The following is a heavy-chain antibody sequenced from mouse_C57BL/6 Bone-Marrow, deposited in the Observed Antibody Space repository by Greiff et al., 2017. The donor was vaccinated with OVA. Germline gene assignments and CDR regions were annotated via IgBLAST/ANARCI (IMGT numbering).Heavy chain of an antibody. CDR1: GFTFSSYG. CDR2: ISSGGSYT. CDR3: ARHRGPDY. Sequence: EVQLQESGGDLVKPGGSLKLSCAASGFTFSSYGMSWVRQTPDKRLEWVATISSGGSYTYYPDSVKGRFTISRDNAKNTLYLQMSSLKSEDTAMYYCARHRGPDYWGQGTTLTVSS. V-gene: IGHV5-6*01. J-gene: IGHJ2*01. D-gene: IGHD3-1*01.